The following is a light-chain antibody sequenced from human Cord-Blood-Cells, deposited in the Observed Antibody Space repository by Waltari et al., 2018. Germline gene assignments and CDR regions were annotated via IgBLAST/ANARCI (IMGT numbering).Light chain of an antibody. J-gene: IGLJ3*02. Sequence: QSVLTQPPSASGTPGQRVTIPCSGRSSNIGTNTVNWYQQLPGTAPKLLIYSNNQRPSGVPDRFSGSKSGTSASLAISGLQSEDEADYYCSSYTSSSTNWVFGGGTKLTVL. V-gene: IGLV1-44*01. CDR2: SNN. CDR3: SSYTSSSTNWV. CDR1: SSNIGTNT.